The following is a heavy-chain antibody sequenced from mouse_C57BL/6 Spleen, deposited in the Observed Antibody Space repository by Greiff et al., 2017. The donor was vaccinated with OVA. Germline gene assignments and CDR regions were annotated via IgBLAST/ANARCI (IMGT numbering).Heavy chain of an antibody. D-gene: IGHD1-1*01. CDR2: ISYDGSN. Sequence: EVQLQESGPGLVKPSQSLSLTCSVTGYSITSGYYWNWIRQFPGNKLEWMGYISYDGSNNYNPSLKNRISITRDTSKNQFFLKLNSVTTEDTATYYCARGDYYGSAMDYWGQGTSVTVSS. CDR3: ARGDYYGSAMDY. V-gene: IGHV3-6*01. J-gene: IGHJ4*01. CDR1: GYSITSGYY.